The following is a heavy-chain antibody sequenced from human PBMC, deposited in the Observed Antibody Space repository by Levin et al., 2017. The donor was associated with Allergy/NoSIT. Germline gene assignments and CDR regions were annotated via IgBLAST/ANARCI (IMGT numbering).Heavy chain of an antibody. J-gene: IGHJ3*02. D-gene: IGHD5-12*01. Sequence: GGSLRLSCKASGYTFTSYAMHWVRQAPGQRLEWMGWINAGNGNTKYSQKFQGRVTITRDTSASTAYMELSSLRSEDTAVYYCARPDIVAPIGAFDIWGQGTMVTVSS. CDR3: ARPDIVAPIGAFDI. CDR1: GYTFTSYA. CDR2: INAGNGNT. V-gene: IGHV1-3*01.